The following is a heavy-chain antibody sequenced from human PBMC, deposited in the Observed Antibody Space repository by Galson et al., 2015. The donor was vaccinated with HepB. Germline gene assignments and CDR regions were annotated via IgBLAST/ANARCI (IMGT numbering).Heavy chain of an antibody. CDR1: GDSVSSNSVA. D-gene: IGHD2-15*01. CDR3: VSGQTRAYNI. Sequence: CVISGDSVSSNSVAWSWIRKSPSRGLEGLGRTDFRSKSSLDYSVSMKSRIIITPDTSKNQFSLQLNFVTPEDTAVSYCVSGQTRAYNIWGQGTMVTVSS. CDR2: TDFRSKSSL. J-gene: IGHJ3*02. V-gene: IGHV6-1*01.